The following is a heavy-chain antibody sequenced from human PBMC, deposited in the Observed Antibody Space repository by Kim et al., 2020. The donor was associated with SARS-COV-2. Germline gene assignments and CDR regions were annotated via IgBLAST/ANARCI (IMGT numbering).Heavy chain of an antibody. J-gene: IGHJ4*02. V-gene: IGHV4-61*01. CDR3: ARVRYSYGRIPDY. CDR2: IYYSGST. CDR1: GGSVSSGSYY. Sequence: SETLSLTCTVSGGSVSSGSYYWSWIRQPPGKGLEWIGYIYYSGSTNYNPSLKSRVTISVDTSKNQFSLKLSSVTAADTAVYYCARVRYSYGRIPDYWGQGTLVTVSS. D-gene: IGHD5-18*01.